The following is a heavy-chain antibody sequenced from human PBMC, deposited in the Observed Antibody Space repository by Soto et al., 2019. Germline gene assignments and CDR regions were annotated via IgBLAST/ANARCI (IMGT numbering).Heavy chain of an antibody. CDR3: ARGPQYCTNGVCLGY. CDR1: GYTFTSYG. J-gene: IGHJ4*02. CDR2: ISAYNGNT. V-gene: IGHV1-18*01. D-gene: IGHD2-8*01. Sequence: QVQLVQSGAEVKKPGASVKVSCKASGYTFTSYGISWVRQAPGQGLEWMGWISAYNGNTNYAQKLQGRVTMTTDTSTSTSYMELMSVRSDDTAVYYCARGPQYCTNGVCLGYWGQGTLVTVSS.